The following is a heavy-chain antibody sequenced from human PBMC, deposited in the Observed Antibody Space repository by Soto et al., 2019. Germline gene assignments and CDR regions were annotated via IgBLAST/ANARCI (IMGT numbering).Heavy chain of an antibody. CDR2: IKSKTDGGTT. J-gene: IGHJ5*02. V-gene: IGHV3-15*07. D-gene: IGHD3-22*01. CDR1: GFTFSNAW. CDR3: TTDPIYYYDSSWPDMNWFDP. Sequence: GGSLRLSCAASGFTFSNAWMNWVRQAPGKGLEWVGRIKSKTDGGTTDYAAPVKGRFTISRDDSKNTLYLQMNSLKTEDTAVYYCTTDPIYYYDSSWPDMNWFDPWGQGTLVTVSS.